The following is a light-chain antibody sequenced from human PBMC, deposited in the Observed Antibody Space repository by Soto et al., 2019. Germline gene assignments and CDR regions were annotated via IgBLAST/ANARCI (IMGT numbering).Light chain of an antibody. CDR2: GAY. CDR1: QGVSSRV. V-gene: IGKV3-20*01. Sequence: EIVLTQSPGTLSLSPGERATLSCRASQGVSSRVLAWYQQKPGQEPILRRVGAYSRATGIPDRVSGTGSVTDFTIPISRLQPEDFAVSSGEPYGSSPYTCGLATK. J-gene: IGKJ2*01. CDR3: EPYGSSPYT.